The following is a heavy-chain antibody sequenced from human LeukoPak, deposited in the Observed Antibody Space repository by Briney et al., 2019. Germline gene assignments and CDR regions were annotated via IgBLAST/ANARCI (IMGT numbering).Heavy chain of an antibody. Sequence: GGSLRLSCAASGFTFSSYWMHWVRQAPGKGLVWVSSISSSSSYIYYADSVKGRFTISRDNAKNSLYLQMNSLRAEDTAVYYCARAGYCSGGSCYLGAFDIWGQGTMVTVSS. CDR3: ARAGYCSGGSCYLGAFDI. J-gene: IGHJ3*02. CDR1: GFTFSSYW. CDR2: ISSSSSYI. V-gene: IGHV3-21*01. D-gene: IGHD2-15*01.